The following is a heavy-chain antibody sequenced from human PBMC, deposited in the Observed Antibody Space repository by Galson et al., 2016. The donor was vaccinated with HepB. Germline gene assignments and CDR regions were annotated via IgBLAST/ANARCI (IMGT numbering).Heavy chain of an antibody. J-gene: IGHJ5*02. D-gene: IGHD3-22*01. CDR1: GYTVTRYY. CDR2: INPSGGST. Sequence: SVKVSCKASGYTVTRYYMHWVRQAPGQGLEWVGIINPSGGSTSYAQKFQGRVTMTGDTSTSTVYMELSRLRSDDTAVYYCARGGTSITMIVVVNGWFDPWGQGTLVTVSS. CDR3: ARGGTSITMIVVVNGWFDP. V-gene: IGHV1-46*01.